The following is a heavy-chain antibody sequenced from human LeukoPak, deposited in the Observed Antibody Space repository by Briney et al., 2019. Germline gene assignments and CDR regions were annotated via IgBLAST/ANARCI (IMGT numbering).Heavy chain of an antibody. J-gene: IGHJ4*02. CDR2: IIPIFGTA. CDR1: GYTFTSYA. V-gene: IGHV1-69*06. D-gene: IGHD4-17*01. CDR3: ARGLATVTILDY. Sequence: ASVKVSCKASGYTFTSYAMHWVRQAPGQGLEWMGGIIPIFGTANYAQKFQGRVTITADKSTSTAYMELSSLRSEDTAVYYCARGLATVTILDYWGQGTLVTVSS.